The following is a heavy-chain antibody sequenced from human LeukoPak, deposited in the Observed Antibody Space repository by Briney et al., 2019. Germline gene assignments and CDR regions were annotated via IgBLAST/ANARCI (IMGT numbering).Heavy chain of an antibody. CDR2: ISAYNGNT. CDR3: ARAQTTGFGESLHY. Sequence: GASVKVSCKASGYTFTSYGISWVRQDPGPGLEWMGWISAYNGNTRYAQNLQGRVTLTTDTSTSTAYMEVRSLRSDDTAVYYCARAQTTGFGESLHYWGQGTLVTVSS. J-gene: IGHJ4*02. V-gene: IGHV1-18*01. D-gene: IGHD3-10*01. CDR1: GYTFTSYG.